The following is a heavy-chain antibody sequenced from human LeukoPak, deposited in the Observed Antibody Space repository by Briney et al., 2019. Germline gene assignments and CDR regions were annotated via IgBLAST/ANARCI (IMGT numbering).Heavy chain of an antibody. Sequence: PGGSLRLSCAASGFTFSSYWMHWVRQVPGKGLVWVARINPGGSSITYADSVKGRFTISRDNSKNTLYLQMNSLRAEDTAVYYCAKNYEDAFDIWGQGTMVTVSS. CDR1: GFTFSSYW. D-gene: IGHD1-7*01. CDR2: INPGGSSI. CDR3: AKNYEDAFDI. V-gene: IGHV3-74*01. J-gene: IGHJ3*02.